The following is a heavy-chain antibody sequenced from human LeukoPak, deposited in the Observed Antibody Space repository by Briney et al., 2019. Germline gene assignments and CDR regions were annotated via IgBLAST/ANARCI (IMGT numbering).Heavy chain of an antibody. CDR1: GFTFSSYT. D-gene: IGHD6-19*01. J-gene: IGHJ4*02. CDR2: ISGSGGST. Sequence: GGSLRLSCAASGFTFSSYTMSWVRQAPGKGLEWVSAISGSGGSTYYADSVKGRFTISRDNSKNTLYLQMNSLRAEDTAVYYCAKDLLSYSSGLYFDYWGQGTLVTVSS. V-gene: IGHV3-23*01. CDR3: AKDLLSYSSGLYFDY.